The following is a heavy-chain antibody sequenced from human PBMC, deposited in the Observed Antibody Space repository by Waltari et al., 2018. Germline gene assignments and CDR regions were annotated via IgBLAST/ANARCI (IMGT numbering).Heavy chain of an antibody. CDR3: AKGANPQHPYHFEN. CDR2: ISGSGDRT. J-gene: IGHJ4*02. CDR1: GFTFSRSA. V-gene: IGHV3-23*01. Sequence: EVQLLESGGGLVQPGGSLRLSCAASGFTFSRSAMSWVRQAPGKGLEVVSGISGSGDRTDDADSVKGRFTISRDNSKNTLSLQMNSLRVEDTAIYYCAKGANPQHPYHFENWGQGTLVTVSS.